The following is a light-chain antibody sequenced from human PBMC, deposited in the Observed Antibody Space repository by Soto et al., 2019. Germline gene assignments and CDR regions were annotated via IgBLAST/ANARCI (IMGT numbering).Light chain of an antibody. J-gene: IGKJ1*01. V-gene: IGKV1-39*01. CDR3: QQTYSAPGT. CDR2: VTS. Sequence: DIQMTQSPSSLSASVGDRVSVTCRPSQNITKFLNWYQEKPGQAPRVLIYVTSNLENGVPSRFSGSGSGTEFTLTISSLQPEEFATYYCQQTYSAPGTFGQGTRVEV. CDR1: QNITKF.